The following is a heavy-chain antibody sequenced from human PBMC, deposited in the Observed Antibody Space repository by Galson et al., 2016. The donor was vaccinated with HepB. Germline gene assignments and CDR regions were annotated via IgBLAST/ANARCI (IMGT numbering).Heavy chain of an antibody. CDR2: IYYSGST. V-gene: IGHV4-39*07. Sequence: ETLSLTCTVSGGSISSSSYYWGWIRQPPGKGLEWIGSIYYSGSTNYNPSLKSRVTISVDTSKNQFSLKLSSVTAADTAVYYCARVHYYYDSSGYGYYFDYWGQGTLVTVSS. J-gene: IGHJ4*02. CDR3: ARVHYYYDSSGYGYYFDY. D-gene: IGHD3-22*01. CDR1: GGSISSSSYY.